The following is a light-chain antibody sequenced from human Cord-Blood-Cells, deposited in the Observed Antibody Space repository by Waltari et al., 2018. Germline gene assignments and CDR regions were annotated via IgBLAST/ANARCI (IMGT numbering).Light chain of an antibody. V-gene: IGLV3-1*01. CDR3: QAWDSSPNWV. Sequence: SYELTQPPSVSVSPGQTASITCSGDKLGDKYARWYQQKPGQSPVLVIYQDSKRPSGIPERFSGSNSGNTATLTISGTQAMDEADYYCQAWDSSPNWVFGGGTKLTVL. CDR2: QDS. J-gene: IGLJ3*02. CDR1: KLGDKY.